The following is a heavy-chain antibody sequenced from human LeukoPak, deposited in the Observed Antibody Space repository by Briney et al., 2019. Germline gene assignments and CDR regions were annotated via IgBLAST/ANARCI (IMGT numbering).Heavy chain of an antibody. CDR2: INYSGST. D-gene: IGHD6-19*01. Sequence: PSETLSLTCTVSGGSISSYYWGWIRQPPGKGLEWIGYINYSGSTNYNPSLKSRVTISVDTSRNQLPLKLTSVTAADTAVYYCARATDSNGWLFDYWGQGTLVTVSS. CDR3: ARATDSNGWLFDY. CDR1: GGSISSYY. J-gene: IGHJ4*02. V-gene: IGHV4-59*01.